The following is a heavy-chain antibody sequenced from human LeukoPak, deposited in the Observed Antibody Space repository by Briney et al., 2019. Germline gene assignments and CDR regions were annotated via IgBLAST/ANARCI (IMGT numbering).Heavy chain of an antibody. CDR1: GFTFSTYS. D-gene: IGHD6-13*01. CDR3: PRSRPGTEAGQPNFDY. J-gene: IGHJ4*02. CDR2: ISSISSII. Sequence: PGGSLRLSCAASGFTFSTYSMSWVRQAPGKGLEWVSYISSISSIIYYADSVKGRFTISRDNARNSLYLQMNSLRAEDTAVYYCPRSRPGTEAGQPNFDYWGQGTLVTVSS. V-gene: IGHV3-48*01.